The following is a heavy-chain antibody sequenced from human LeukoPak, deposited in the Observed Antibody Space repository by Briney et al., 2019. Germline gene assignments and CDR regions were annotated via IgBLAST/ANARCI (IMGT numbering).Heavy chain of an antibody. CDR1: GGSISNSSSY. CDR2: IYYSGST. CDR3: ARQQIYVGTGMVDYFDY. D-gene: IGHD5-18*01. J-gene: IGHJ4*02. V-gene: IGHV4-39*01. Sequence: SETLSLTCTVSGGSISNSSSYWGWIRQPPGKGLEWIGSIYYSGSTYYNPSLKSRVTISVDTSKNQFSLKLRSVTAADTAIYYCARQQIYVGTGMVDYFDYWGQGILVTVSS.